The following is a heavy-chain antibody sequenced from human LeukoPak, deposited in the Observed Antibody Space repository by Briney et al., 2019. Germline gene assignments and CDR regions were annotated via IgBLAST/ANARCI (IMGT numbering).Heavy chain of an antibody. J-gene: IGHJ4*02. CDR3: AKAAEEDEADTPLHYDNSGYYYVD. D-gene: IGHD3-22*01. V-gene: IGHV3-23*01. CDR1: GFTFSSYG. CDR2: ISGSGGST. Sequence: HPGGSLRLSCAASGFTFSSYGMSWVRQAPGKGLEWVSAISGSGGSTYYADSVKGRFTISRDNSKNTLYLQMNSLRAEDTAVYYCAKAAEEDEADTPLHYDNSGYYYVDWGQGTLVTVSS.